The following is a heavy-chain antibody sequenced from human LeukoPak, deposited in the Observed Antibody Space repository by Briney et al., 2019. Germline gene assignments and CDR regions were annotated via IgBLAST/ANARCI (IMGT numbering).Heavy chain of an antibody. D-gene: IGHD3-16*02. V-gene: IGHV1-18*01. CDR3: AREEYVWGSYRYFDY. CDR1: GYTFNTYG. J-gene: IGHJ4*02. Sequence: VASVKVSCKASGYTFNTYGISWVRQAPGQGLEWMGWISGYNGDTNSAQKLQGRVTLTTDAYTSTAYMELGSLRSDDTAVYYCAREEYVWGSYRYFDYWGQGTLVTVSS. CDR2: ISGYNGDT.